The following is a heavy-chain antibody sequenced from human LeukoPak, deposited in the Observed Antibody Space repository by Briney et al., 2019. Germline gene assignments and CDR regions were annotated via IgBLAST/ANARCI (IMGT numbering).Heavy chain of an antibody. D-gene: IGHD2-2*01. J-gene: IGHJ4*02. CDR1: GGSFSGYY. Sequence: PSETLSLTCAVYGGSFSGYYWSWIRQPPGKGLEWIGEINHSGSTNYNPSLKSRVTISVDTSKNQFSLKLSSVTAADTAVYYCARKRLWYCSSTSCHVFDYWGQGTLVTVSS. V-gene: IGHV4-34*01. CDR2: INHSGST. CDR3: ARKRLWYCSSTSCHVFDY.